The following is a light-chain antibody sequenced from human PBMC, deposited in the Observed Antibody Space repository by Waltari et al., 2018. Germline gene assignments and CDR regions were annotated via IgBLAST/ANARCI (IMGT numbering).Light chain of an antibody. CDR3: QRYDNLPVFA. Sequence: DIQMTQSPSSLSASVGDRVTITCQASQDISNYLNWNQQKPGKAPKLLVHDATKLETGVPSRFSGSQSGTHFTLTINSLQPEDIATYYCQRYDNLPVFAFGPGTKVHIK. V-gene: IGKV1-33*01. J-gene: IGKJ3*01. CDR1: QDISNY. CDR2: DAT.